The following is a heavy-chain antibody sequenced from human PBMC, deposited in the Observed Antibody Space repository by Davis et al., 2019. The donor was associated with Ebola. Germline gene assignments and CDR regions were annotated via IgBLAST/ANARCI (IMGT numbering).Heavy chain of an antibody. CDR1: GYTFTSYY. D-gene: IGHD4-17*01. J-gene: IGHJ5*02. CDR3: AGATVTTGWFDP. V-gene: IGHV1-46*01. Sequence: AASVKVSCKASGYTFTSYYMHWVRQAPGQGLEWMGIINPSGGSTSYAQKFQGRVTMTRDTSTSTVYMELSSLRSEDTAVYYCAGATVTTGWFDPWGQGTLVTVSS. CDR2: INPSGGST.